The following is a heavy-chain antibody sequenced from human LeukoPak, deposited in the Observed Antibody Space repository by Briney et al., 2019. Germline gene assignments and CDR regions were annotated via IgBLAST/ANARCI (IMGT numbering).Heavy chain of an antibody. J-gene: IGHJ4*02. V-gene: IGHV1-18*04. D-gene: IGHD5-18*01. CDR3: ARDRMDTGTYFDY. CDR1: GYTFSSYG. Sequence: ASVKVSCKASGYTFSSYGISWVRQAPGQGLEWMGWISTYNGDTKNAQKLQDRVTMTTDTSTSTAYMEPRSLSSDDAAVYYCARDRMDTGTYFDYWGQGTLVTVSS. CDR2: ISTYNGDT.